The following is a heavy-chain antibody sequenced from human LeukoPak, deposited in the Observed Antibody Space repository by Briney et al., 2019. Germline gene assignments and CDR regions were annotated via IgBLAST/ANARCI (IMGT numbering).Heavy chain of an antibody. CDR1: GFTFSNYG. J-gene: IGHJ6*03. Sequence: PGGSLRLSCVSSGFTFSNYGMHWVRQAPGKGLEWVALIWHDGSNKYYADSVRGRVTISRDNSKNTLYLLMNSLTAEDTAVYFCAKDGDAYIEYYYYYMDVWGKGTTVTVSS. CDR2: IWHDGSNK. CDR3: AKDGDAYIEYYYYYMDV. V-gene: IGHV3-33*06. D-gene: IGHD5-24*01.